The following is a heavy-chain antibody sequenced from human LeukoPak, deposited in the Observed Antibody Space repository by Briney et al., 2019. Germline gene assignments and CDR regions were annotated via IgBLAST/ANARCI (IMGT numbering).Heavy chain of an antibody. J-gene: IGHJ4*02. CDR2: INQDGSVR. CDR3: ARKGLPDQ. D-gene: IGHD2-21*02. V-gene: IGHV3-7*01. CDR1: GFTFNTYW. Sequence: GGSLRLSCAASGFTFNTYWMIWVRQAPGKGLEWVANINQDGSVRYYVASVKGRFTISRDNAKNLVHLQMNSQRAEDTAVYYCARKGLPDQWGQGTMVTVSS.